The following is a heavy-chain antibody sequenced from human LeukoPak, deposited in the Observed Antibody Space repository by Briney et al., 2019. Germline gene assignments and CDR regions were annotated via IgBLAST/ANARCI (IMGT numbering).Heavy chain of an antibody. CDR1: GVSISSGGYY. CDR2: IYYSGST. CDR3: ARVLRDYYDSSGYYDEGNWFDP. V-gene: IGHV4-31*03. Sequence: SETLSLTCTVSGVSISSGGYYWSWIRQHPGKGLEWIGYIYYSGSTYYNPSLKSRVTISVDTSKNQFSLKLSSVTAADTAVYYCARVLRDYYDSSGYYDEGNWFDPWGQGTLVTVSS. J-gene: IGHJ5*02. D-gene: IGHD3-22*01.